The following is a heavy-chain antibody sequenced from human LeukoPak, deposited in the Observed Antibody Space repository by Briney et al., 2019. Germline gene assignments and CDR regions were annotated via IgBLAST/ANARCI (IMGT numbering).Heavy chain of an antibody. D-gene: IGHD6-13*01. CDR1: GFTFSSYG. Sequence: GGSLRLSCAASGFTFSSYGMHWVRQAPGKGLEWVAFIRYDGSNKYYADSVKGRFTISRDNSKNTLYLQMNSLRAEDTAVYYCAKVSRQQLVESDYWGQGTLVTVSS. V-gene: IGHV3-30*02. CDR3: AKVSRQQLVESDY. J-gene: IGHJ4*02. CDR2: IRYDGSNK.